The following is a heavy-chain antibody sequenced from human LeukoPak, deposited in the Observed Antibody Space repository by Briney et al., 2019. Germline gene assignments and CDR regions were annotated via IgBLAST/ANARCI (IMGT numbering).Heavy chain of an antibody. V-gene: IGHV3-7*01. CDR3: ARTVVEVGGASDVNDI. Sequence: GGSLRLSCAASGFIFSDYWMSWVRQAPGKGLEWVANIRDDGDDACYGDSVKGRFTISRDNAKNSVNLQMNSLRADDTALYYCARTVVEVGGASDVNDIWGQGTLVTVSS. CDR2: IRDDGDDA. D-gene: IGHD2-2*01. CDR1: GFIFSDYW. J-gene: IGHJ3*02.